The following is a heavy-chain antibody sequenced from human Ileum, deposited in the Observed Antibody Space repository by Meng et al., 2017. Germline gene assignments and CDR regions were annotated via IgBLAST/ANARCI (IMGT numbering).Heavy chain of an antibody. CDR3: TSSAWYKFDY. CDR1: GFTFSKYE. Sequence: GESLKISCAASGFTFSKYEMNWVRQAPGKGLEWLSHISANGDTIYYADSVKGRFTISRDNAKNSLYLQMNSLRAEDTAAYYCTSSAWYKFDYWGQGTLVTVSS. CDR2: ISANGDTI. J-gene: IGHJ4*02. V-gene: IGHV3-48*03. D-gene: IGHD6-19*01.